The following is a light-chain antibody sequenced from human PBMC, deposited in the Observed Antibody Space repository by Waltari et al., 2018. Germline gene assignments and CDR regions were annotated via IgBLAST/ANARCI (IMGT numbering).Light chain of an antibody. CDR2: EVS. Sequence: QSALTQPASVSGSPGQSITISCSGTDSDVCAYYFVPWYQQHPGKAPHLIIYEVSNRPSGISNRFSASKSGNTASLTISGLQAEDEADYYCSSYTTSSAPGVFGTGTRVTVL. V-gene: IGLV2-14*01. CDR1: DSDVCAYYF. J-gene: IGLJ1*01. CDR3: SSYTTSSAPGV.